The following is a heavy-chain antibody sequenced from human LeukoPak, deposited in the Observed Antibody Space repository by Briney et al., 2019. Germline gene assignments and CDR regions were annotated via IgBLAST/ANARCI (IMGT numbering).Heavy chain of an antibody. Sequence: KTSETLSLTCTVSGASMNNFCCTWIRQPPGKGLEWIGYICYSGATNYNPSLKSRVTMSVDTSNNRFSLSLSDVTAADTAIYSCARGTGWYYPWGQGTLLTVSS. J-gene: IGHJ5*02. CDR1: GASMNNFC. CDR3: ARGTGWYYP. CDR2: ICYSGAT. V-gene: IGHV4-59*01. D-gene: IGHD1-1*01.